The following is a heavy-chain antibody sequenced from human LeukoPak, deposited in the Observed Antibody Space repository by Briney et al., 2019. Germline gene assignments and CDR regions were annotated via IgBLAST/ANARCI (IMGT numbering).Heavy chain of an antibody. D-gene: IGHD3-22*01. Sequence: GGSLRLSCAASEFTFSSYSMNWVRQAPGKGLEWVSAISGSGGSTYYADSVKGRFTISRDNSKNTLYLQMNSLRAEDTAVYYCAKDFHTYYYDSSGYTSPFDYWGQGTLVTVSS. J-gene: IGHJ4*02. CDR1: EFTFSSYS. CDR2: ISGSGGST. CDR3: AKDFHTYYYDSSGYTSPFDY. V-gene: IGHV3-23*01.